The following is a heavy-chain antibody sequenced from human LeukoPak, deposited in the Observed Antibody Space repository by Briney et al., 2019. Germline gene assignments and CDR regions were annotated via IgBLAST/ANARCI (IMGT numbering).Heavy chain of an antibody. CDR1: GGSVSSGSYY. CDR2: IYYSGST. Sequence: TSETLSLTCTVSGGSVSSGSYYWSWVRQPPGKGLEWIGYIYYSGSTNYNPSLKSRVTISVDTSKNQFSLKLSSVTAADTAVYYCAGPRCSGGSCYSSMPVFNWFDPWGQGTLVTVSS. D-gene: IGHD2-15*01. J-gene: IGHJ5*02. CDR3: AGPRCSGGSCYSSMPVFNWFDP. V-gene: IGHV4-61*01.